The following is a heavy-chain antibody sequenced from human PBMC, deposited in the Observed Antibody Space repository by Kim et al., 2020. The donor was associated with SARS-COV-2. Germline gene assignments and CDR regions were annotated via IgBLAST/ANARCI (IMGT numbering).Heavy chain of an antibody. V-gene: IGHV4-59*13. CDR1: GGSISSYY. Sequence: SETLSLTCSVSGGSISSYYWSWIRQPPGKGLEWIGYIFYSGSTNYNPSLKSRVTISVDTSKNQFSLKLTSVTAADTAVYYCARAGAWQLVLNYWGQGTL. D-gene: IGHD6-6*01. J-gene: IGHJ4*02. CDR3: ARAGAWQLVLNY. CDR2: IFYSGST.